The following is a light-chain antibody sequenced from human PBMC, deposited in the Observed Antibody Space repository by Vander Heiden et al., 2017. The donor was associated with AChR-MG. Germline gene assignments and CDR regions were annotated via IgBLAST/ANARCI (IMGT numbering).Light chain of an antibody. CDR2: DVS. Sequence: QSALTQPASVSGSHGQSTTISCTGTSSDVGGYDYVSWYQQHPGEAPRLMISDVSDRPSGVSHRFSGSKSGNTASLTISGLQAGDEADYYCCSYTGSGTNVFGGGTKVTVL. CDR1: SSDVGGYDY. CDR3: CSYTGSGTNV. J-gene: IGLJ2*01. V-gene: IGLV2-14*03.